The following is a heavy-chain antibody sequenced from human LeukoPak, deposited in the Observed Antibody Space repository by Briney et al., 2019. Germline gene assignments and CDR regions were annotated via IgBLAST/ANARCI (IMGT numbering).Heavy chain of an antibody. Sequence: GGSLRLSCAASGFTFSSHAMNWVRQAPGKGLEWVSALSGSGGSTYYADSVKGRFTISRDNSKNTLYLQMNSLRAEDTAVYYCARDHRGIYSPFDYWGQGTLVTVSS. CDR3: ARDHRGIYSPFDY. V-gene: IGHV3-23*01. J-gene: IGHJ4*02. CDR1: GFTFSSHA. D-gene: IGHD2-21*01. CDR2: LSGSGGST.